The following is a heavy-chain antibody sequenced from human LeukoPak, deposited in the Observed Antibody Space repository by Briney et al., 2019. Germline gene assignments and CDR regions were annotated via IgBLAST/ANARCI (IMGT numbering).Heavy chain of an antibody. D-gene: IGHD2-2*01. Sequence: GGSLRLSCAASGFTFSDHYMDWVRQAPGKGLEWVGRARNKANSYTTEYAASVKDRFTISRDDSENSLYLQMNSLKTEDIAVYYRARVRYCSSTTCRGAFDIWGQGTMVTVSS. CDR1: GFTFSDHY. V-gene: IGHV3-72*01. CDR3: ARVRYCSSTTCRGAFDI. CDR2: ARNKANSYTT. J-gene: IGHJ3*02.